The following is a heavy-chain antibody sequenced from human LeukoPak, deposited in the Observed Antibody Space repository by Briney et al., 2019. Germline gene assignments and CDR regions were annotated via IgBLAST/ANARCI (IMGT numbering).Heavy chain of an antibody. Sequence: GGSLRLSCAASGFTFSDYAMSWVRQAPGKGLEWVSYISRSGTTIYYADSVKGRFTISRDNAKNSLFLQMNSLKVEDTAVYYCAGGDCSSTTCYRAGQERWGQGTLVTVSS. CDR1: GFTFSDYA. D-gene: IGHD2-2*01. CDR3: AGGDCSSTTCYRAGQER. J-gene: IGHJ4*02. V-gene: IGHV3-11*04. CDR2: ISRSGTTI.